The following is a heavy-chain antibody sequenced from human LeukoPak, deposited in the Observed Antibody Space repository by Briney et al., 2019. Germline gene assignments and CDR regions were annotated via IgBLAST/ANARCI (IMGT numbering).Heavy chain of an antibody. D-gene: IGHD3-10*01. Sequence: GGSLRLSCAASGFTFSSYGMSWVRQAPGKGLEWVSAITGRGSSTYYADSVKGRFTISRDNSKSTLYLQMNSLRAEDTAVYYCAKSNGYGLVDIWGQGTMVTVSS. CDR3: AKSNGYGLVDI. CDR1: GFTFSSYG. V-gene: IGHV3-23*01. CDR2: ITGRGSST. J-gene: IGHJ3*02.